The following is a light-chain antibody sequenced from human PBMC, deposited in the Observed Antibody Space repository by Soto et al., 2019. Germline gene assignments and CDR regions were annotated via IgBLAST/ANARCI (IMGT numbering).Light chain of an antibody. CDR3: QHYYGYSLFT. J-gene: IGKJ3*01. Sequence: AIRMTQSPSSFSASAGDRVTITCRASQGITSNLAWYLQKPRKAPKLLIYAASTLQSGVPSSFSCSGSWTDFTLTVGCLQSENLATYFCQHYYGYSLFTFGPRTKVDIK. CDR2: AAS. V-gene: IGKV1-8*01. CDR1: QGITSN.